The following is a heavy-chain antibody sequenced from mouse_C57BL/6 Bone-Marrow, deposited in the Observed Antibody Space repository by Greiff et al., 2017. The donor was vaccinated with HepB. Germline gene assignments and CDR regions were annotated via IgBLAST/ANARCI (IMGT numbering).Heavy chain of an antibody. D-gene: IGHD1-1*01. CDR1: GFSLTSYG. CDR2: IWSGGST. V-gene: IGHV2-2*01. CDR3: ARMGYYGSSLYAMDY. J-gene: IGHJ4*01. Sequence: VQLQQSGPGLVQPSQRLSITCTVSGFSLTSYGVHWVRQSPGKGLEWLGVIWSGGSTDYNAAFISRLSISKDNSKSQVFFKMNSLQADDTAIYYCARMGYYGSSLYAMDYWGQGTSVTVSS.